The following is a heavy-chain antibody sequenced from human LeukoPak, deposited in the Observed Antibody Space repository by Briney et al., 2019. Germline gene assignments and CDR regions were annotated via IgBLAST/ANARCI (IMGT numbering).Heavy chain of an antibody. CDR3: ARENGNSYGYLDY. CDR2: ISSGGSTI. CDR1: GFSFSSYS. D-gene: IGHD5-18*01. V-gene: IGHV3-48*03. J-gene: IGHJ4*02. Sequence: GGSLRLSCVVSGFSFSSYSMNWVRQGPGKGLEWVSYISSGGSTIYHADSVKGRFTIARDNAKNSLHLQMNSLRAEDTAVYYCARENGNSYGYLDYWGQGTLVTVSS.